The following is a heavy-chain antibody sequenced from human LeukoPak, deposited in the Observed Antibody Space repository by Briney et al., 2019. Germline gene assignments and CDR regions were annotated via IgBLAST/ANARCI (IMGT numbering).Heavy chain of an antibody. CDR2: LSYSWTT. D-gene: IGHD6-13*01. V-gene: IGHV4-39*01. CDR3: AKLHSNAREVRGGY. Sequence: SETLSLTCTVSGGSFTSNSYYWGWLRQPPRKGLEFLGCLSYSWTTYYNTSLESQVTISADTSKNQVSLRVSSVTAADTAVYYCAKLHSNAREVRGGYWGQGSLVTVSS. J-gene: IGHJ4*02. CDR1: GGSFTSNSYY.